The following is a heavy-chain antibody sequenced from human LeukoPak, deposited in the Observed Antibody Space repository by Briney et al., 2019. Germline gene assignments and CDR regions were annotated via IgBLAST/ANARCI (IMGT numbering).Heavy chain of an antibody. Sequence: GASVKVSCTVSGYTLTELSMHWVRQAPGQGLEWMGIISPSGGSTSYAQKFQGRVTMTRDTSTSTVYMELSSLRSEDTAVYYCAREGYDSSGYYYYFDYWGQGTLVTVSS. D-gene: IGHD3-22*01. CDR3: AREGYDSSGYYYYFDY. V-gene: IGHV1-46*01. CDR1: GYTLTELS. CDR2: ISPSGGST. J-gene: IGHJ4*02.